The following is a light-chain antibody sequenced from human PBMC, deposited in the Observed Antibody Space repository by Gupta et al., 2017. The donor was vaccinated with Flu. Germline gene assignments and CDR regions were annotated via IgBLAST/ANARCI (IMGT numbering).Light chain of an antibody. CDR2: DAS. CDR3: QQANNFPTT. Sequence: QITQSPALVSATVGDRVTITCRVSHAITSWLAWYQQKPGKAPKLLISDASNLQSAVPSRFSGSGYGTDFTLTITNLQPEDFATYYCQQANNFPTTFGQGTRVEIK. CDR1: HAITSW. V-gene: IGKV1-12*01. J-gene: IGKJ5*01.